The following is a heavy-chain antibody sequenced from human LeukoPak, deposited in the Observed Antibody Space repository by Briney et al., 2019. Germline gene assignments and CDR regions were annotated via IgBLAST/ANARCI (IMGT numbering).Heavy chain of an antibody. V-gene: IGHV3-30-3*01. CDR2: ISYDGSNR. CDR1: GFTFSSYA. CDR3: ARDSSSGWYLDY. Sequence: GRSLRLSCAASGFTFSSYAMHWVRQAPGKGLEWVADISYDGSNRYYADSVKGRFTISRDNSKNTLYLQMNSLRAEDTAVYYCARDSSSGWYLDYWGQGTLVTVSS. D-gene: IGHD6-19*01. J-gene: IGHJ4*02.